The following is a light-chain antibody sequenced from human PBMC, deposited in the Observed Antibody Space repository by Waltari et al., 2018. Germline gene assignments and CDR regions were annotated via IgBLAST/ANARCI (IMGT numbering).Light chain of an antibody. J-gene: IGKJ1*01. CDR1: QSVGSSS. CDR3: QQHGTLPAT. Sequence: EIVLTQSPGTASLSPGERATLSCRAIQSVGSSSLAWYQQKTGQAPRLLIDRASRRATGTPNWFSGSWSGTVFSLTISILEPEDFAVYYWQQHGTLPATFGQGTKVEIK. CDR2: RAS. V-gene: IGKV3-20*01.